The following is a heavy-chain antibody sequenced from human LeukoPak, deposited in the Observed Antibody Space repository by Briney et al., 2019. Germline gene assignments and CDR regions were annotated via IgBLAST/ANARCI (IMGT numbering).Heavy chain of an antibody. CDR2: ISYDGTNK. J-gene: IGHJ6*02. Sequence: GGSLRLSCAASGFPFTAYAMHWVRQAPGKGLEWVALISYDGTNKFYADSVEGRFTISRDNSKNTLYLQMNSLGPDDTAVYYCARDYPYATDVWGRGTTVTVSS. CDR3: ARDYPYATDV. V-gene: IGHV3-30-3*01. CDR1: GFPFTAYA.